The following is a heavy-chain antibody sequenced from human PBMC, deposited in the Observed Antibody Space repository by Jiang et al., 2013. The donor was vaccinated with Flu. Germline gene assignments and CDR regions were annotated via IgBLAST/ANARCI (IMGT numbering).Heavy chain of an antibody. V-gene: IGHV1-3*01. D-gene: IGHD3-10*01. CDR1: GGVFSSYA. Sequence: SGAEVKKPGSSVKVSCKASGGVFSSYAINWVRQAPGQRLEWMGWIDVGKDNTKYSQKFQNRVTITRDTSASTAYMELSSLRSEDTAVYYCARANYYGSGSYLYWGQGTLVTVSS. CDR2: IDVGKDNT. CDR3: ARANYYGSGSYLY. J-gene: IGHJ4*02.